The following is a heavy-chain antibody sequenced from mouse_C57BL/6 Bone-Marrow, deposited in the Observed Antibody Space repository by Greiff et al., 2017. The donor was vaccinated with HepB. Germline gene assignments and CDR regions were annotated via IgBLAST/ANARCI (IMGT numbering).Heavy chain of an antibody. J-gene: IGHJ3*01. V-gene: IGHV2-6*01. CDR3: ASFYGNYGAWFAY. Sequence: VQVVESGPGLVAPSQSLSITCTVSGFSLTSYGVDWVRQSPGKGLEWLGVIWGVGSTNYNSALKSRLSISKDNSKSQVFLKMNSLQTDDTAMYYCASFYGNYGAWFAYWGQGTLVTVSA. D-gene: IGHD2-1*01. CDR2: IWGVGST. CDR1: GFSLTSYG.